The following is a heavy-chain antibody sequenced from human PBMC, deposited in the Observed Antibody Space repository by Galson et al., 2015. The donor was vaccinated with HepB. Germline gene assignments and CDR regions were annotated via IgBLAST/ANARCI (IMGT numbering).Heavy chain of an antibody. CDR3: ANTYYDIYDP. V-gene: IGHV1-69*04. J-gene: IGHJ5*02. CDR1: GGPFSSYA. D-gene: IGHD3-9*01. Sequence: SVKVSCKASGGPFSSYAISWVRQAPGQGLEWMGRIIPILGIANYAQKFQGRVPITADKSTSTAYMELRSLRSEDPAAYYCANTYYDIYDPWGQGTLVTVSS. CDR2: IIPILGIA.